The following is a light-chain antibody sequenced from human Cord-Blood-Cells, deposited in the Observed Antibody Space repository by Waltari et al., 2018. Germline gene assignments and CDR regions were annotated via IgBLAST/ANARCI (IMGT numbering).Light chain of an antibody. J-gene: IGKJ3*01. CDR1: QSVSSNY. V-gene: IGKV3-20*01. CDR3: QQYGSSFT. Sequence: EIVLTQSPGPLSSSPGESATLSCRASQSVSSNYLAWYQQTPGQAPRLIIYGASSRATGIPDRFSGSGSGTDFTLTISRLEPEDFAVYYCQQYGSSFTFGPGTKVDIK. CDR2: GAS.